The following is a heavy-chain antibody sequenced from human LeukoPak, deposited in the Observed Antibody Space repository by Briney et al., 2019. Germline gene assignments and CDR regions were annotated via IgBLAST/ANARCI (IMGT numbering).Heavy chain of an antibody. CDR2: INHRGST. V-gene: IGHV4-34*01. D-gene: IGHD3-9*01. CDR3: ARGDILTGYSY. CDR1: GVSFRGYY. Sequence: PSETLSLTCAVYGVSFRGYYWSWIRQPPGKGLEWIGEINHRGSTKYNPSLKSRVTISVGTSKNQFSLNLRSATAADTAVYYCARGDILTGYSYWGQGTLVTVSS. J-gene: IGHJ4*02.